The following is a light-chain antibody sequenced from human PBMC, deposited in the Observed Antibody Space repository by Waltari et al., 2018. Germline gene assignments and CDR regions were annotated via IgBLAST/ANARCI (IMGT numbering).Light chain of an antibody. V-gene: IGLV1-40*01. J-gene: IGLJ2*01. CDR1: WSNIGAGYD. Sequence: QSVLTQPPSVSGAPGQRVTISCTGSWSNIGAGYDVHWYQQLPGKAPRLLVCGVNTRRPGVPDRFFGSKSGTSASLAIPGLQPEDEADYYCQSYDTKVGVVFGGGSKLTVL. CDR3: QSYDTKVGVV. CDR2: GVN.